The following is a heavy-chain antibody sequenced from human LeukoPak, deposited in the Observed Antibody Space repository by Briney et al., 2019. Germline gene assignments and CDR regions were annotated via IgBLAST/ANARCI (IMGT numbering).Heavy chain of an antibody. V-gene: IGHV1-18*01. CDR1: GYTFTSYG. D-gene: IGHD3-9*01. J-gene: IGHJ6*04. CDR2: ISAYNGNT. CDR3: ARDSGYSDYYYGMAV. Sequence: ASVKVSCKASGYTFTSYGISWVRQAPGQGLEWMGWISAYNGNTNYAQKLQGRVTMTTDTSTSTAYMELRSLRSDDTALYYCARDSGYSDYYYGMAVGGKGPTVTVSS.